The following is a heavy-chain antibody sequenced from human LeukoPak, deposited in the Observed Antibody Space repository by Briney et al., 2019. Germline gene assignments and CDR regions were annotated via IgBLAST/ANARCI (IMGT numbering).Heavy chain of an antibody. J-gene: IGHJ6*04. Sequence: PSETLSLTCAVSGYSISSGYYWGWIRQPPGQGLAWIGSIYHSGSTYYNPSLKSRVTISVDTSKNQFSLKLSSVTAADTAVYYCAGRPGYGSGSPYYYYGMDVWGKGTTVTVSS. D-gene: IGHD3-10*01. CDR1: GYSISSGYY. V-gene: IGHV4-38-2*01. CDR2: IYHSGST. CDR3: AGRPGYGSGSPYYYYGMDV.